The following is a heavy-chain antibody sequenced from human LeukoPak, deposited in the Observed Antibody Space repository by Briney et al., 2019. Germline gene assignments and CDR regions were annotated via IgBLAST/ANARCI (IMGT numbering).Heavy chain of an antibody. CDR3: AKDTTAWWYHRAYMNV. CDR1: GFTFSSYA. Sequence: GGSLRLSCAASGFTFSSYAMSWVRQAPGGGLEWVSAIGGSGDKTYHADSVKGRFTISRDNSDNRVSLQMDSLRAEDTAVYFCAKDTTAWWYHRAYMNVWGKGTTVTV. CDR2: IGGSGDKT. J-gene: IGHJ6*03. D-gene: IGHD2-15*01. V-gene: IGHV3-23*01.